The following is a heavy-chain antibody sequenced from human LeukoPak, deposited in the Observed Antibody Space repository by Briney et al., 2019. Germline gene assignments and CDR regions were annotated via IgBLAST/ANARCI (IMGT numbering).Heavy chain of an antibody. CDR3: ASNKGQWLFSD. V-gene: IGHV4-59*08. Sequence: SETLSLTCTVSGGSISSYYWSWIRQPPGKGLEWIGYIYYSGSTNYNPSLKSRVTISVDTSKNQFSLRLNSVTAADTAVYYCASNKGQWLFSDWGQGTLVTVSS. CDR1: GGSISSYY. CDR2: IYYSGST. J-gene: IGHJ4*02. D-gene: IGHD6-19*01.